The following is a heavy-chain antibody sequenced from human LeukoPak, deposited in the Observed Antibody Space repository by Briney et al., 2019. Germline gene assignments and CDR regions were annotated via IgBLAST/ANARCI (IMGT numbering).Heavy chain of an antibody. J-gene: IGHJ4*02. CDR3: ARSYSSGWYLPRGSGY. Sequence: GASVKVSCKASGYTFTSYYMHWVRQVPGQGLEWMGIINPSGGSTSYAQKFQGRVTMTRDTSTSTVYMELSSLRSEDTAVYYCARSYSSGWYLPRGSGYWGQGTLVTVSS. D-gene: IGHD6-19*01. CDR1: GYTFTSYY. CDR2: INPSGGST. V-gene: IGHV1-46*01.